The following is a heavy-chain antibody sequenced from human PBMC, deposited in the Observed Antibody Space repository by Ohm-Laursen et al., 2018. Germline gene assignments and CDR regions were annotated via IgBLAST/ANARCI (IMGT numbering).Heavy chain of an antibody. Sequence: ASVKVSCKASGYTFASSGITWVRQAPGQGLEWMGWISAYNGNTKYAQKFQGRLTMTTDTSTSTAYMDLRSLGSDDTAVYYCAKHFWSGFYTANFDYWGQGTLVTVSS. J-gene: IGHJ4*02. D-gene: IGHD3-3*02. CDR3: AKHFWSGFYTANFDY. CDR1: GYTFASSG. CDR2: ISAYNGNT. V-gene: IGHV1-18*01.